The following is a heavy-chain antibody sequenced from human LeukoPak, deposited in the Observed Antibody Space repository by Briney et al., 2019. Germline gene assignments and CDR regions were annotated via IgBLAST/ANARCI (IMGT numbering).Heavy chain of an antibody. CDR1: GFIFRSYG. J-gene: IGHJ4*02. Sequence: GGSLRLSCTASGFIFRSYGMHWVRQAPGKGLEWVAFIRNDGSNKFYADSVKGRFTISRDNSKNTLYLQMNSLRAEDTAVYYCAKDLERYFDWSPLDPFDYWGQGTLVTVSS. CDR3: AKDLERYFDWSPLDPFDY. V-gene: IGHV3-30*02. CDR2: IRNDGSNK. D-gene: IGHD3-9*01.